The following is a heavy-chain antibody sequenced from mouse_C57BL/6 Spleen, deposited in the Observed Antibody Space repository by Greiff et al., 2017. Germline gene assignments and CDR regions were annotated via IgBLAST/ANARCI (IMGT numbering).Heavy chain of an antibody. CDR3: ARYYYGFDY. J-gene: IGHJ2*01. V-gene: IGHV1-81*01. Sequence: LVESGAELARPGASVKLSCKASGYTFTSYGISWVKQRTGQGLEWIGEIYPRSGNTYYNEKFKGKATLTADKSSSTAYMELRSLTSEDSAVYFCARYYYGFDYWGQGTTLTVSS. CDR1: GYTFTSYG. CDR2: IYPRSGNT. D-gene: IGHD1-1*01.